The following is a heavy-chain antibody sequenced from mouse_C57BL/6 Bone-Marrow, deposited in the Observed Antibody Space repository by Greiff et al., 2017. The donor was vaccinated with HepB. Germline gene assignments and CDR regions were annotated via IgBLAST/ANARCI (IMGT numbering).Heavy chain of an antibody. J-gene: IGHJ3*01. Sequence: QVQLQQSGAELVKPGASVKLSCKASGYTFTEYTIHWVKQRSGQGLEWIGWFYPGSGSIKYNEKFKDKATLTADKSSRTVYMELSRLTSEDSAVYFCARHEEGYYYGSSPFAYWGQGTLVTVSA. CDR2: FYPGSGSI. D-gene: IGHD1-1*01. CDR1: GYTFTEYT. V-gene: IGHV1-62-2*01. CDR3: ARHEEGYYYGSSPFAY.